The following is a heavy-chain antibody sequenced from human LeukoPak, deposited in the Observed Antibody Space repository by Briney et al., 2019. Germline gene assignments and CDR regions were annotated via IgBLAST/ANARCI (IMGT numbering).Heavy chain of an antibody. Sequence: GGSLRLSCAASGFTVSSSYMSWVRQAPGKGPEWVSAIYSGGSTHYADAVKGRFTISRDNSKNTLYLQMDSLRIEDTALYYCVREVVVTNSGALDAVDVWGQGTMVTVSS. V-gene: IGHV3-66*02. CDR2: IYSGGST. J-gene: IGHJ3*01. CDR1: GFTVSSSY. D-gene: IGHD1-1*01. CDR3: VREVVVTNSGALDAVDV.